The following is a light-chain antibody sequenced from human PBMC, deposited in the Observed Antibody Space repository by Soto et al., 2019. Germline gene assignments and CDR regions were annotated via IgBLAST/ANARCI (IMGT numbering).Light chain of an antibody. CDR1: QSISSW. J-gene: IGKJ1*01. V-gene: IGKV1-5*01. CDR2: DAS. Sequence: DIQMTQSPFTLAASVGAMVTITCRASQSISSWLAWYQQKPGKAPKLLIYDASSLESGVPSRFSGSGSGTEFTLTISSLQPDDFATYYCQQYNSYRTFGQGTKVDIK. CDR3: QQYNSYRT.